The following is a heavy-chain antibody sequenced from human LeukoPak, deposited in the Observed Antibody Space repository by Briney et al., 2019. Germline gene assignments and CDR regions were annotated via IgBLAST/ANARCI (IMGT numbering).Heavy chain of an antibody. CDR2: VYTGGST. D-gene: IGHD6-13*01. V-gene: IGHV3-53*01. J-gene: IGHJ4*02. CDR1: GFTVSSNY. CDR3: ARGLAAAGLYFDY. Sequence: GGSLRLSCAASGFTVSSNYMTWVRQAPGKGLEWVAVVYTGGSTYSADSVKGRFTIYRENSKNTLYLQMNSLRADDSAVYYCARGLAAAGLYFDYWGQGTLVTVSS.